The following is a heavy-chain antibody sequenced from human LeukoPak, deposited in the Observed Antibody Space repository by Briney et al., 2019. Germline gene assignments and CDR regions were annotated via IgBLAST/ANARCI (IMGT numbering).Heavy chain of an antibody. CDR2: IYYSGST. J-gene: IGHJ4*02. V-gene: IGHV4-59*08. CDR1: GGSISSYY. CDR3: ARLSVVAARSVVDY. Sequence: SETLSLTCTVSGGSISSYYWSWIRQPPGKGLEWIGYIYYSGSTNHNPSLKSRVTISVDTSKNQFSLKLSSVTAADTAVYYCARLSVVAARSVVDYWGRGTLVTVSS. D-gene: IGHD6-6*01.